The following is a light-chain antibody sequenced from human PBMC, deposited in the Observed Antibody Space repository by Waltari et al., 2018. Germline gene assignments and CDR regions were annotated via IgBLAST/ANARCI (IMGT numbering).Light chain of an antibody. CDR3: QQYDNLPLT. J-gene: IGKJ4*01. CDR2: DAS. V-gene: IGKV1-33*01. CDR1: QDISNF. Sequence: DIQMTQSPSSLSASVGDRVTITCQASQDISNFLNWNQQKPGKAPKVLIYDASELATGVPSRFSGSRSGTDFTFTISSLQPEDIATYYCQQYDNLPLTFGGGTKVEIK.